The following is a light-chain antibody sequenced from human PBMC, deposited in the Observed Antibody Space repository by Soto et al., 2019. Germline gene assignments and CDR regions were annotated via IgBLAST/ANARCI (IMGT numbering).Light chain of an antibody. CDR3: LHHNAYSYT. J-gene: IGKJ2*01. V-gene: IGKV1-5*03. CDR2: KAS. CDR1: QSIDYY. Sequence: DVQMTQSPSTLSASVGDRVTITCRASQSIDYYLAWYQQKPGKAPKLLIYKASILEGGVPSRFSGSGSGTEFTLTISSLQPDDFATYFCLHHNAYSYTFGQGTKLDIK.